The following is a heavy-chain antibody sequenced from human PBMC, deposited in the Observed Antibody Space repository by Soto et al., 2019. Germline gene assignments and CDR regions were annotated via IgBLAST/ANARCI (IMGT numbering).Heavy chain of an antibody. J-gene: IGHJ4*02. CDR1: SGSISSSSFY. Sequence: QLQLQESGPGLVKPSETLSVICIVSSGSISSSSFYWGWIRKPPGKGLEWIGSIDYSGRRYYNPYITRRLTISLDAYRNQSYLRLTSMTAADTAVYYCARHNWQQGHWGQGTLVTVSS. CDR2: IDYSGRR. D-gene: IGHD1-20*01. CDR3: ARHNWQQGH. V-gene: IGHV4-39*01.